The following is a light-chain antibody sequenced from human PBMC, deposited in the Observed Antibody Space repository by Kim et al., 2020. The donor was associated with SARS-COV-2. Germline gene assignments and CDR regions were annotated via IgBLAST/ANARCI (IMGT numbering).Light chain of an antibody. J-gene: IGLJ1*01. CDR2: YDS. Sequence: SYELTQPPSVSVAPGQTARITCGGNNIGGHSVHWYQQKPGQAPVLVIYYDSDRPSGIPERFSGSKAATTATLTISRVEAGDEADYYRQVWDTDTDDYVFG. V-gene: IGLV3-21*01. CDR3: QVWDTDTDDYV. CDR1: NIGGHS.